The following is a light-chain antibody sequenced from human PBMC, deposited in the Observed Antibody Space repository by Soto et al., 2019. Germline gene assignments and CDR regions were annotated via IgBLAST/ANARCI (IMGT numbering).Light chain of an antibody. CDR1: QSVINY. CDR3: QQRANWPLT. CDR2: DTS. J-gene: IGKJ4*01. V-gene: IGKV3-11*01. Sequence: EIVLTQSPATLSLSPGERATLSCRASQSVINYLAWYQQKPGQAPRLLIYDTSNRATGIPARFSGSGSGTDFTLIISSLEPEDFAVYYCQQRANWPLTFGGGTKVAI.